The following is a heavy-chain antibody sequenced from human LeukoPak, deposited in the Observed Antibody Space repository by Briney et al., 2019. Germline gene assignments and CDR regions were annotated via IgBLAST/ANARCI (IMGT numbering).Heavy chain of an antibody. J-gene: IGHJ6*03. D-gene: IGHD6-13*01. V-gene: IGHV4-59*01. Sequence: GSLRLSCAASGFTFSSYAMSWVRQAPGKGLEWIGYIYYSGSTNYNPSLKSRVTISVDTSKNQLSLKLSSVTAADTAVYYCAREQAIAAAGTWLGYYYYYYMDVWGKGTTVTVSS. CDR2: IYYSGST. CDR3: AREQAIAAAGTWLGYYYYYYMDV. CDR1: GFTFSSYA.